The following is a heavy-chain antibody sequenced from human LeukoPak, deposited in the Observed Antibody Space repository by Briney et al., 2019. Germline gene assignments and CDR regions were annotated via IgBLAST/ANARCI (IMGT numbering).Heavy chain of an antibody. Sequence: GGSLRLSCAASGFTVSSNYMSWVRQAPGKGLEWVSIIYSGGTTYYADSVKGRFTISRDNSKNTLFLQMNSLRAEDTAVYYCASLQTGPWYSDLWGRGTLVTVSS. D-gene: IGHD1-1*01. J-gene: IGHJ2*01. CDR3: ASLQTGPWYSDL. CDR1: GFTVSSNY. CDR2: IYSGGTT. V-gene: IGHV3-66*01.